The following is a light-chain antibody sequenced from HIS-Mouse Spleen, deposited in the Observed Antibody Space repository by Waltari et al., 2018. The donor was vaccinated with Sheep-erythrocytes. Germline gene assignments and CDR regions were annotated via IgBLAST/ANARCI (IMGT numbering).Light chain of an antibody. Sequence: SYELTQPPSVSVSPGQTARITCSGDALPKQYAYWYQQKSGQAPVLVIYADSKRPSGTPGRFSGSRSGRMATLTISGAQVEDEADYYCYSTDSSGNHRVFGGGTKLTVL. CDR3: YSTDSSGNHRV. J-gene: IGLJ2*01. CDR2: ADS. CDR1: ALPKQY. V-gene: IGLV3-10*01.